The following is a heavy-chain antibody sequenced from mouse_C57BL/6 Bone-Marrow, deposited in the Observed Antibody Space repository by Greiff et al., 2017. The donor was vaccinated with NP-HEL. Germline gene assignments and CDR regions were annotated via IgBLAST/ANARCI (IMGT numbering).Heavy chain of an antibody. D-gene: IGHD1-1*01. V-gene: IGHV1-81*01. Sequence: QVQLQQSGAELARPGASVKLSCKASGYTFTSYGISWVKQRPGQGLEWIGEIYPRSGNTYYNEKFKGKATLTADKSSSTAYMELRSLTSEDSAVYFCARERIRTTVVATDAMDYWGQGTSVTVSS. CDR1: GYTFTSYG. J-gene: IGHJ4*01. CDR3: ARERIRTTVVATDAMDY. CDR2: IYPRSGNT.